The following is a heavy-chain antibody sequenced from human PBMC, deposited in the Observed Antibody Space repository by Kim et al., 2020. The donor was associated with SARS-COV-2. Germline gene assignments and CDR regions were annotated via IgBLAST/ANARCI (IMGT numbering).Heavy chain of an antibody. Sequence: ASVKVSCKASGYTFISYGISWVRQAPGQGLEWMGWISAYTGKTYYAENLQGRVTMTTDTSTSTGYMELRSLTSYDTAVYYCARDNVIGRAAAAQGRFDPWGQGTLVTVSS. D-gene: IGHD6-13*01. J-gene: IGHJ5*02. V-gene: IGHV1-18*01. CDR3: ARDNVIGRAAAAQGRFDP. CDR2: ISAYTGKT. CDR1: GYTFISYG.